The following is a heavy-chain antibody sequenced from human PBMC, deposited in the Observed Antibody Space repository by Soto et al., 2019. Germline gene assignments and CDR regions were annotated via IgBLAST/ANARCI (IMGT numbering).Heavy chain of an antibody. CDR3: AGYYDVLTGPVDY. D-gene: IGHD3-9*01. J-gene: IGHJ4*02. CDR1: GGSISSYY. CDR2: IYYTGST. V-gene: IGHV4-59*01. Sequence: SETLSLTCTVSGGSISSYYWSWIRQPPGKGLEWIGYIYYTGSTNYNPSLKSRVTISVDTSKNQFSLKLSSVAAADTAVYYCAGYYDVLTGPVDYWGQGTLVTVSS.